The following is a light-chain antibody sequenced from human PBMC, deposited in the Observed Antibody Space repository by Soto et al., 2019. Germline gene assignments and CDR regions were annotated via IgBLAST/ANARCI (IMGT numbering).Light chain of an antibody. Sequence: ELVLTQSPDTLSLSPGERATLSCRASQSVSSSYLAWYQQKPGQAPRLLIYGASRRATGTPDRFSGSGSGTDFTLTISRLETEDFAMYYCQQYRNSLWTFGQGTKVEIK. CDR3: QQYRNSLWT. V-gene: IGKV3-20*01. J-gene: IGKJ1*01. CDR2: GAS. CDR1: QSVSSSY.